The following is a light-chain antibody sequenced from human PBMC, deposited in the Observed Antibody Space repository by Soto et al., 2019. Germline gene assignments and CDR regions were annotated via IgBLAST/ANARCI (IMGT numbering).Light chain of an antibody. CDR1: SSNIGNNY. CDR2: DNN. J-gene: IGLJ2*01. CDR3: GTWDSSLSAVV. V-gene: IGLV1-51*01. Sequence: QSVLTQPPSVSAAPGQKVTISCSGSSSNIGNNYVSWYQQLPGTAPKLLIYDNNKRPSGIPDRFSGSKSGTSATLDITGLQTGDEDDYYCGTWDSSLSAVVFGGGTKLTVL.